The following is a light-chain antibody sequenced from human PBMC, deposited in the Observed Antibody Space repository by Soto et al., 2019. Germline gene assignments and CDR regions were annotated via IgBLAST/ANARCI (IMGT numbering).Light chain of an antibody. CDR2: AAS. CDR3: QQTNSFPLT. J-gene: IGKJ4*01. Sequence: DIQMTQSPSSVSASVGDRVTVTCRASQGISTSLGWYQQKAGKDPKLLIYAASSLQSGVPSRFSGTGSGTDFTLTISSLQTEDCATYDGQQTNSFPLTFCGWTKVDIK. CDR1: QGISTS. V-gene: IGKV1-12*01.